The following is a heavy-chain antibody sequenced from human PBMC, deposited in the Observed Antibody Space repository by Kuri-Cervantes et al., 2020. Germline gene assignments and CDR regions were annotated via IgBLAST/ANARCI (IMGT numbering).Heavy chain of an antibody. Sequence: SVKVSCKASGGTFSSYAISWVRQAPGQGLEWMGGIIPIFGTANYAQKFQGRVTITADKSTSTAYMELSSLRSEDTAVYYCARGRITMVQDQYWFDPWGQGTPVTVSS. D-gene: IGHD3-10*01. J-gene: IGHJ5*02. V-gene: IGHV1-69*06. CDR1: GGTFSSYA. CDR3: ARGRITMVQDQYWFDP. CDR2: IIPIFGTA.